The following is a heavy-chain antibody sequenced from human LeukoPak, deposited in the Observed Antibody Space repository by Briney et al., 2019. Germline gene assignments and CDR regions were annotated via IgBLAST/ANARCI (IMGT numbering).Heavy chain of an antibody. CDR3: ARDWFGETV. Sequence: GGSLRLSCAASGFTFSTYSMNWVRQAPGEGLEWVSFIRHDSTDLYYADSVKGRFTISRDNVKNLLYLQMNSLTAEDTAVYYCARDWFGETVWGRGTLVTVSS. D-gene: IGHD3-10*01. J-gene: IGHJ4*02. CDR1: GFTFSTYS. V-gene: IGHV3-48*01. CDR2: IRHDSTDL.